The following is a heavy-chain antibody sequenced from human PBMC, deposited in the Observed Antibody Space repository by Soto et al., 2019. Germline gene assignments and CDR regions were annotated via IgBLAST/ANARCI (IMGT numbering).Heavy chain of an antibody. V-gene: IGHV3-33*01. D-gene: IGHD3-22*01. Sequence: GGSLRLSCAASGFTFSSFGMHWFRQAPGKGLEWMAVIWFDGSNKYYADSVKGRFTISRDNSKNTLYLQMNSLRAEDTAVYYCARALDSSGYYDHWGQGTLVTVSS. CDR1: GFTFSSFG. J-gene: IGHJ5*02. CDR3: ARALDSSGYYDH. CDR2: IWFDGSNK.